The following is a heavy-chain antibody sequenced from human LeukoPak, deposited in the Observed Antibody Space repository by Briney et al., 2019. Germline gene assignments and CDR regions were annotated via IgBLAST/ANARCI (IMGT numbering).Heavy chain of an antibody. V-gene: IGHV4-61*02. D-gene: IGHD4-17*01. J-gene: IGHJ6*03. CDR3: ARDQEGATVTSPYYYMDV. Sequence: PSETLSLTCTVSGGSISSGSYYWSWIRQPAGKGLEWIGRIYTSGSTNYNPSLKSRVTISVDTSKNQFSLKLSSVTAADTAVYYCARDQEGATVTSPYYYMDVWGKGTTVTISS. CDR1: GGSISSGSYY. CDR2: IYTSGST.